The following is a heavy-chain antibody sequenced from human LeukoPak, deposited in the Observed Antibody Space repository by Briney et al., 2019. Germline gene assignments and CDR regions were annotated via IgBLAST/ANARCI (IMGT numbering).Heavy chain of an antibody. CDR2: INSDGSTT. J-gene: IGHJ4*02. CDR1: GFTFSSYW. CDR3: ARDCGSSGCDF. D-gene: IGHD6-19*01. V-gene: IGHV3-74*01. Sequence: GGSLRLSCAASGFTFSSYWMHWVRQAPGKGLMWVSRINSDGSTTSYADSVKGRFTISRDNAKNTLYLQMNSLRAEDTAVYFCARDCGSSGCDFWGQGTLATVSS.